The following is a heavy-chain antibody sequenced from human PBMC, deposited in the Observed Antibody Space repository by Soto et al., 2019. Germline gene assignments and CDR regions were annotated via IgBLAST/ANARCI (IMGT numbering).Heavy chain of an antibody. Sequence: EVQLLESGGGLVQPGGSLRLSCAASGFTFSSYAMSWVRQAPGKGLEWVSAISGSGRSTYYADSVKGRFTISRDNSKNTLYLQMNSLRAEDTAVYYCAKDLLLWFGNFDYWGQGTLVTVSS. CDR3: AKDLLLWFGNFDY. CDR2: ISGSGRST. J-gene: IGHJ4*02. CDR1: GFTFSSYA. V-gene: IGHV3-23*01. D-gene: IGHD3-10*01.